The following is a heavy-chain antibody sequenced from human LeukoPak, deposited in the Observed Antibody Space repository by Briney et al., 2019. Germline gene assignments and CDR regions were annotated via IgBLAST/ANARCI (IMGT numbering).Heavy chain of an antibody. CDR3: AKIRSEGSGQPLVFHY. V-gene: IGHV3-23*01. J-gene: IGHJ4*02. CDR1: GFTFSSYW. D-gene: IGHD6-19*01. CDR2: INYSGGST. Sequence: PGGSLRLSCAASGFTFSSYWVNWVRQAPGKGLEWVSGINYSGGSTYYADSVKGRFTISRDNVKNTLFLQMNSLRVEDTAVYYCAKIRSEGSGQPLVFHYWGQGTLVTVSS.